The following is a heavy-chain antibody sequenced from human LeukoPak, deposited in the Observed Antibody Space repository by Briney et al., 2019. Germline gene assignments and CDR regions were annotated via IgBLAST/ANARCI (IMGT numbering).Heavy chain of an antibody. V-gene: IGHV1-69*05. J-gene: IGHJ4*02. CDR2: IIPIFGKA. D-gene: IGHD2-15*01. CDR3: GRKAGDCGGGSCYSIDY. Sequence: GASVKVSCKAFGGSFSSEAISWVRQAPGQGIEWMGGIIPIFGKANYAQKLQGRVTITTDESTSTAYMEVSSLRSEDTAVYYCGRKAGDCGGGSCYSIDYWGQGTLVTVSS. CDR1: GGSFSSEA.